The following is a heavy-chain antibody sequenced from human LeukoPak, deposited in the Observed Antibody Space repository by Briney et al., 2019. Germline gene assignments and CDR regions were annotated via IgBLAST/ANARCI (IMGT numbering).Heavy chain of an antibody. V-gene: IGHV3-23*01. D-gene: IGHD6-13*01. Sequence: GGSLRLSCAAPGFTFSSYSMTWVRQAPGQGLEWVSSISGSGGSTYHADSVKGRFTISRDISKNTLYLQMNSLRAEDTAAYYCAKSRASSGVAPAGYDYWGQGTLVTVSS. CDR2: ISGSGGST. CDR3: AKSRASSGVAPAGYDY. J-gene: IGHJ4*02. CDR1: GFTFSSYS.